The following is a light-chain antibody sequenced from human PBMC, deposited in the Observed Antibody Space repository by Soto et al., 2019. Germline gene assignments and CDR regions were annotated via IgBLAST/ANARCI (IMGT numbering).Light chain of an antibody. Sequence: DIQVTQSPSSLSASVGDRVTITCRASQSISSYLNWYQQKPGKAPKLLIYAASSLQSGVQSRFSGSGSGTDFTLTISSLQPEDFATYYCQQSYITPPITFGQGTGLEIK. CDR1: QSISSY. V-gene: IGKV1-39*01. CDR3: QQSYITPPIT. CDR2: AAS. J-gene: IGKJ5*01.